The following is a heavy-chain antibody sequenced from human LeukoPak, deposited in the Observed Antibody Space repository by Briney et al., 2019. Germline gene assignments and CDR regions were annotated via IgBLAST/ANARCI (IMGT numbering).Heavy chain of an antibody. D-gene: IGHD3-22*01. J-gene: IGHJ3*02. CDR1: GFTFSSYS. V-gene: IGHV3-48*01. Sequence: PGGSLRLSCAASGFTFSSYSMNWVRQAPGKGLEWVSYISSSSSTIYYADSVKGRFTISRDNAKNSLYLQMNSLRAEDTAVYYCARDAEHYDSSGPRPFDIWGQGTMVTVSS. CDR2: ISSSSSTI. CDR3: ARDAEHYDSSGPRPFDI.